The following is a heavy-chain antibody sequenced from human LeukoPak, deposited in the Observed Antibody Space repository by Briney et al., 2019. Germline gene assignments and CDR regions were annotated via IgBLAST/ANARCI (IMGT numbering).Heavy chain of an antibody. Sequence: SETLSLTCTVSGGSISSYYWSWIRQPPGKGLEWIGHISYSGSTNYNPSLKSRLTISVDTSKKQFSLKLSSVTAADTAVYYCASSLVRADMVTGIDYWGQGTLVTVSS. CDR2: ISYSGST. V-gene: IGHV4-59*01. D-gene: IGHD5-18*01. CDR1: GGSISSYY. CDR3: ASSLVRADMVTGIDY. J-gene: IGHJ4*02.